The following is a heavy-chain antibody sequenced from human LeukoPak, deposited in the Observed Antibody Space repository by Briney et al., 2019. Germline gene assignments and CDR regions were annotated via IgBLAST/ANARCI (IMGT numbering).Heavy chain of an antibody. CDR1: GGTFSSYA. Sequence: ASVKVSCKASGGTFSSYAISWVRQAPGQGLEWMGGIIPIFGTANYAQKFQGRVTMTTDTSTSTAYMELRSLRSDDTAVYYCARDSPPLPVFYGMDVWGQGTTVTVSS. V-gene: IGHV1-69*05. D-gene: IGHD2-8*01. J-gene: IGHJ6*02. CDR2: IIPIFGTA. CDR3: ARDSPPLPVFYGMDV.